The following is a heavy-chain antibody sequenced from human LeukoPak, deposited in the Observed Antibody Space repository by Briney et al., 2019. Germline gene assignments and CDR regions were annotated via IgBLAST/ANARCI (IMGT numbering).Heavy chain of an antibody. CDR1: GGSISSSSYY. D-gene: IGHD3-16*01. CDR2: IYYSGST. J-gene: IGHJ4*02. CDR3: ARDPKWAFGGNNGGDLDY. V-gene: IGHV4-39*07. Sequence: PSETLSLTCTVSGGSISSSSYYWGWIRQPPGKGLEWIGSIYYSGSTYYNPSLKSRVTISVDTSKNQFSLKLSSVTAADTAVYYCARDPKWAFGGNNGGDLDYWGQGILVTVSS.